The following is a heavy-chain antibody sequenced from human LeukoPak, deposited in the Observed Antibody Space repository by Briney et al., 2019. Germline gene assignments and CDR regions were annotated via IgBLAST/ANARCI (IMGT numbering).Heavy chain of an antibody. CDR2: IYPGDSDT. CDR1: GYSFTSYW. Sequence: GESLKISCKGSGYSFTSYWIGWARQMPGKGLEWMGIIYPGDSDTRYSPSFQGQVTISADKSISTAYLQWSSLTASDTAMYYCAISGGSGSYHREFDYWGQGTLVTVSS. V-gene: IGHV5-51*01. CDR3: AISGGSGSYHREFDY. J-gene: IGHJ4*02. D-gene: IGHD3-10*01.